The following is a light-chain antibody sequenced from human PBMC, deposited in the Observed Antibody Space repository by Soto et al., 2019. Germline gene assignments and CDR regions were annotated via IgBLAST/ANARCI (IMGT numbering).Light chain of an antibody. CDR1: QSVSSSY. CDR2: GAS. V-gene: IGKV3D-20*02. J-gene: IGKJ5*01. CDR3: QQRSNWPPIT. Sequence: EIVLTHSPGTLSLSPGERATLSCRARQSVSSSYLAWYQQRPGQAPRLLIYGASIRAAGVPVRFSGTGSGTDFTLTISSVEPDDFAVYYCQQRSNWPPITFGQGTRLEIK.